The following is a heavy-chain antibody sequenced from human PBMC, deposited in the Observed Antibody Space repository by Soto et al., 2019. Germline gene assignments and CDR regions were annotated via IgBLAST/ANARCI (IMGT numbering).Heavy chain of an antibody. CDR2: IYPGDSDT. J-gene: IGHJ6*02. D-gene: IGHD2-2*01. CDR3: ARHYCSSTSCYPVYYYYYGMDV. CDR1: GYSFTSYW. V-gene: IGHV5-51*01. Sequence: ESLKISCKGTGYSFTSYWIGWVRQMPGKGLEWMGIIYPGDSDTRYSPSFQGQVTISADKSISTAYLQWSSLKASDTAMYYCARHYCSSTSCYPVYYYYYGMDVWGQGTTVTVSS.